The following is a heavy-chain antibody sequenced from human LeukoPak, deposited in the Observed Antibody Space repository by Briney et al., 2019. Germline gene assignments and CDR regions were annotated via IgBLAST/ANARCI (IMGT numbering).Heavy chain of an antibody. CDR1: GGPFSGYY. Sequence: SETLSLTCAVYGGPFSGYYWSWLRQPPGKGVEWFGEINHSGSTNYNRSLKSRVTISVDTSKNQFSLKLSSVSAADTAVYYCARRHKLQQVVHFSYWGQGTLVTVSS. CDR2: INHSGST. CDR3: ARRHKLQQVVHFSY. V-gene: IGHV4-34*01. J-gene: IGHJ4*02. D-gene: IGHD6-13*01.